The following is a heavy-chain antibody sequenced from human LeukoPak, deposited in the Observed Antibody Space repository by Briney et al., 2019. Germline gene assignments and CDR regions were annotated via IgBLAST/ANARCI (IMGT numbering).Heavy chain of an antibody. CDR2: IDPSDSYT. D-gene: IGHD2-2*01. CDR1: GYSFTSYW. J-gene: IGHJ4*02. CDR3: ARLGYCSSTSCPIDY. Sequence: GESLRISCKGSGYSFTSYWISWVLQMPGKGLEWMGRIDPSDSYTNCSPSFQGHVTISADKSISTAYLQWSSLKASDTAMYYCARLGYCSSTSCPIDYWGQGTLVTVSS. V-gene: IGHV5-10-1*01.